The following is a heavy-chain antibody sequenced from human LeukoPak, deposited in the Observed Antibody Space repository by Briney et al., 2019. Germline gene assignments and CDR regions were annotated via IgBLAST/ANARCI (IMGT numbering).Heavy chain of an antibody. Sequence: ASVKVSCKASGYTFTGYYMHWVRQATGQGLEWMGWMNPNSGNTGYAQKFQGRVTMTRNTSISTAYMELGSLRSEDTAVYYCARGRRQWLLYDAFDIWGQGTMVTVSS. CDR1: GYTFTGYY. CDR2: MNPNSGNT. V-gene: IGHV1-8*02. D-gene: IGHD3-22*01. J-gene: IGHJ3*02. CDR3: ARGRRQWLLYDAFDI.